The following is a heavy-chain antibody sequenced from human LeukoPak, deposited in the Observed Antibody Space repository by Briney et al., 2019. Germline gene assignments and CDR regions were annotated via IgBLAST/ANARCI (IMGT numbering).Heavy chain of an antibody. CDR1: GFTFSGYA. CDR3: ATLSVLP. V-gene: IGHV3-30-3*01. Sequence: GRSLRLSCAASGFTFSGYAMHWVRQAPGKGLEWVAVISYDGSSKYYADSVKGRFTISRDNSKNTLYLQMNSLRAEDTAVYYCATLSVLPWGQGTLVTVSS. CDR2: ISYDGSSK. J-gene: IGHJ5*02. D-gene: IGHD3-3*02.